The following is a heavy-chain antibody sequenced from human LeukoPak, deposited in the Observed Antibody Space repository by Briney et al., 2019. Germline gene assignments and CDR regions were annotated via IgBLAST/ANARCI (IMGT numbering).Heavy chain of an antibody. CDR2: ISGDGGST. D-gene: IGHD3-10*01. Sequence: GGSLRLSCAASGFTFDDYAMHWVRQAPGKGLEWVSLISGDGGSTYYADSVKGRFTISRDNSKNSLYLQMNSLRTEDTALYYCAKAGTPCGELLGGGFFDYWGQGTLVTVSS. CDR1: GFTFDDYA. V-gene: IGHV3-43*02. J-gene: IGHJ4*02. CDR3: AKAGTPCGELLGGGFFDY.